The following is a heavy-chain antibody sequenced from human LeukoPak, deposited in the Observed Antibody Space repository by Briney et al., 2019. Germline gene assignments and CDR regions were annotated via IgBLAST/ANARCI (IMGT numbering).Heavy chain of an antibody. V-gene: IGHV4-4*07. CDR1: AGSISSYY. CDR3: ASGYYYDSSGSLSTFDY. J-gene: IGHJ4*02. CDR2: IYTSGST. Sequence: PSETLSLTCTVAAGSISSYYWSWIRQPAGKGLEWIGRIYTSGSTNYNPSLKSRVTISVDKSKNQFSLKLSSVNAADTAVYYCASGYYYDSSGSLSTFDYWGQGTLVTVSS. D-gene: IGHD3-22*01.